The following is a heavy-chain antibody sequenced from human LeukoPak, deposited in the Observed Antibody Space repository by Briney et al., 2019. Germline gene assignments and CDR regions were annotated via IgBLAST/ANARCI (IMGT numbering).Heavy chain of an antibody. CDR2: IYYSGST. CDR1: GGSISSGDYY. CDR3: AREPTVSTLKSDY. V-gene: IGHV4-30-4*08. J-gene: IGHJ4*02. Sequence: SETLSLTCTVSGGSISSGDYYWSWIRQPPGKGLEWIGYIYYSGSTYYNPSLKSRVTISVDTSKNQFSLKLSSVTAADTAVYYCAREPTVSTLKSDYWGQGTLVTVSS. D-gene: IGHD4-17*01.